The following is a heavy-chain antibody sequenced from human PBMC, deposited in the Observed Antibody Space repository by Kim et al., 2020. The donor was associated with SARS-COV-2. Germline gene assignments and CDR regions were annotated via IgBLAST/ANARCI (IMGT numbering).Heavy chain of an antibody. CDR2: ISYDGSNK. Sequence: GGSLRLSCAASGFTFSSYGMHWVRQAPGKGLEWVAVISYDGSNKYYADSVKGRFTISRDNSKNTLYLQMNSLRAEDTAVYYCARGSSAATGSWFDPWGQGTLVTVSS. D-gene: IGHD6-25*01. CDR3: ARGSSAATGSWFDP. J-gene: IGHJ5*02. CDR1: GFTFSSYG. V-gene: IGHV3-33*05.